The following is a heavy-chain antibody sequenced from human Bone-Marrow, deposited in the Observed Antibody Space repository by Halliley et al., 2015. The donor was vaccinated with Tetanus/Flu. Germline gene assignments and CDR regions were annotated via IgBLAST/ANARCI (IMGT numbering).Heavy chain of an antibody. V-gene: IGHV3-15*07. CDR2: VKKKNDGGTA. D-gene: IGHD3-9*01. Sequence: VRRVKKKNDGGTADYATPVKGRFVISRDDSKNMLYVQMNSLKIEDTAVYYCTTGVDSGNADYWGQGTLVTVSS. CDR3: TTGVDSGNADY. J-gene: IGHJ4*02.